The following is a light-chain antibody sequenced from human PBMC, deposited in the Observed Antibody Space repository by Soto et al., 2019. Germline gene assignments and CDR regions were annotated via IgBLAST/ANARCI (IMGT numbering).Light chain of an antibody. J-gene: IGKJ5*01. CDR3: QQRHMWPIT. V-gene: IGKV3-11*01. CDR1: QSFRGL. Sequence: EGVLTQSPVTLSLSPGERATLSCRASQSFRGLLAWYQQKPGQAPRLLIYDAYNRATGIPPRFSGSGSGTDFTLTISSLEPEDSAVYYCQQRHMWPITFGQGTLLEIK. CDR2: DAY.